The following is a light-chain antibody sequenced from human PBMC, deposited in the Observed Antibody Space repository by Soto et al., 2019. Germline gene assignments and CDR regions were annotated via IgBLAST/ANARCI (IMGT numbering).Light chain of an antibody. CDR1: SSDVGSYNL. CDR2: EVS. CDR3: CSYAGSSTVV. Sequence: QSALTQPASVSGSPGQSITISCTGTSSDVGSYNLVSWYQQHLGKAPKLMIYEVSKRPSGVSNRFSGSKSGNTASLTISGLQAEDEADYYCCSYAGSSTVVFGGGTKLTVL. V-gene: IGLV2-23*02. J-gene: IGLJ2*01.